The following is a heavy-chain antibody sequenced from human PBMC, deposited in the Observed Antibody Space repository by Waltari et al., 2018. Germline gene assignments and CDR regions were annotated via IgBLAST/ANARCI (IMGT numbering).Heavy chain of an antibody. J-gene: IGHJ4*02. CDR3: ARDWIAAAGFDY. D-gene: IGHD6-13*01. CDR2: IYYSGST. CDR1: GGSISSSSYY. V-gene: IGHV4-39*07. Sequence: QLQLQESGPGLVKPSETLSLTCTVSGGSISSSSYYWGWIRQPPGKGLEWIGSIYYSGSTYYNPSLKSRVTISVDTSKNQFSLKLSSVTAADTAVYYCARDWIAAAGFDYWGQGTLVTVYS.